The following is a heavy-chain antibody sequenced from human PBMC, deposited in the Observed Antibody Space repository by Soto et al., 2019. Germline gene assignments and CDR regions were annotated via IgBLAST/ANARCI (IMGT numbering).Heavy chain of an antibody. J-gene: IGHJ3*02. D-gene: IGHD3-22*01. CDR1: GGTFSSYA. CDR3: ARVYYYDSSGYAYDAFDI. V-gene: IGHV1-69*13. CDR2: IIPIFGTA. Sequence: ASVKVSCKASGGTFSSYAISWVRQAPGQGLEWMGGIIPIFGTANYAQKFQGRVTITADESTSTAYMELSSLRSEDTAVYYCARVYYYDSSGYAYDAFDIWGQGTMVTVSS.